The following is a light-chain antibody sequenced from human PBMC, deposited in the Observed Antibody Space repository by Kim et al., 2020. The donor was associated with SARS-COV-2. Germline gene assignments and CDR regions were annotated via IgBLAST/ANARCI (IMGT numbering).Light chain of an antibody. J-gene: IGKJ5*01. CDR3: QQSYSFPT. CDR2: AAS. Sequence: SASIGDRVTITCRASQSISSYLSWYQQKSGKAPQVLIYAASKLQSGVPSRFSGSGSGTDFTLTITSLQPEDFAIYYCQQSYSFPTFGQGTRLEIK. V-gene: IGKV1-39*01. CDR1: QSISSY.